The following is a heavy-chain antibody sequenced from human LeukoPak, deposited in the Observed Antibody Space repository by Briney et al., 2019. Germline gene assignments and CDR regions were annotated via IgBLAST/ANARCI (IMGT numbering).Heavy chain of an antibody. CDR1: GASISSSNYY. CDR3: ARHPDLDY. J-gene: IGHJ4*02. CDR2: VNYSGST. Sequence: MSSETLSLTCTVPGASISSSNYYWGWIRQPPGKGLEWIASVNYSGSTYYNPSLKSRVTISVDTSKNQSSLKLSSMTAADTAVYYCARHPDLDYWGQGILVTVSS. V-gene: IGHV4-39*01.